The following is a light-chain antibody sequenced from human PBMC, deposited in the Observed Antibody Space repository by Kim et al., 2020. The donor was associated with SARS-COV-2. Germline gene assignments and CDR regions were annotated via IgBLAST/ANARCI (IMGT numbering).Light chain of an antibody. V-gene: IGLV1-44*01. CDR3: AAWDDSLNGPV. Sequence: GQSVTIACSGSSSNIGSNTVNWYRQLPGTAPKLLIYSNNQRPSGVPDRFSGSKSGTSASLAISGLQSEDEADYYCAAWDDSLNGPVFGGGTQLTVL. CDR2: SNN. J-gene: IGLJ2*01. CDR1: SSNIGSNT.